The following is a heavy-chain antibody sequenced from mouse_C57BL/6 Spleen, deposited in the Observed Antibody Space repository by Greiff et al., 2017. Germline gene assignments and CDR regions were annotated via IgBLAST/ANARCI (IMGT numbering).Heavy chain of an antibody. V-gene: IGHV5-4*03. CDR2: ISDGGSYT. Sequence: EVKLMESGGGLVKPGGSLKLSCAASGFTFSSYAMSWVRQTPEKRLEWVATISDGGSYTYYPDNVKGRFTISRDNAKNNLYLQMSHLKSEDTAMYYCARGDYVDYWGKGTTLTVSS. D-gene: IGHD1-1*02. J-gene: IGHJ2*01. CDR1: GFTFSSYA. CDR3: ARGDYVDY.